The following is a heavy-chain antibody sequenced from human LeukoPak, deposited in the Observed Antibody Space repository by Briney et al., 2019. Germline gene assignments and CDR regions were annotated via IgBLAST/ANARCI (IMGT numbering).Heavy chain of an antibody. Sequence: GGSLRLSCAASGFTFSSYSMNWVRQAPGKGLEWVSYISSSSSTIYYADSVKGRFTISRDNAKNSLYLQMNSLRAEDTAVYYCARDSRGSSSWIEGGYFQHWGQGTLVAVSS. CDR3: ARDSRGSSSWIEGGYFQH. D-gene: IGHD6-13*01. CDR2: ISSSSSTI. V-gene: IGHV3-48*04. CDR1: GFTFSSYS. J-gene: IGHJ1*01.